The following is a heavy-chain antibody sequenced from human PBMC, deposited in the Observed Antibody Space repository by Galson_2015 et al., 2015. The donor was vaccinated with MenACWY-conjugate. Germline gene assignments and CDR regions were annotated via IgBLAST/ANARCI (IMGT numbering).Heavy chain of an antibody. CDR3: TAPLYGGSHYYYYGMDV. CDR2: IKSKTDGGTT. Sequence: SLRLSCAASGFTFNNAWMSWGRRAPGKGLEWVGRIKSKTDGGTTEYAAPVKGRFTISRDDSKNTLYLQMNSLKTEDTGVYFCTAPLYGGSHYYYYGMDVWGQGTTVTVSS. V-gene: IGHV3-15*01. J-gene: IGHJ6*02. D-gene: IGHD1-26*01. CDR1: GFTFNNAW.